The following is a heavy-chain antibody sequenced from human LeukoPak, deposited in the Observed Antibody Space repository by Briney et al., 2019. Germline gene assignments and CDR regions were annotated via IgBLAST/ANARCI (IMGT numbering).Heavy chain of an antibody. D-gene: IGHD2-2*01. J-gene: IGHJ4*02. CDR1: GFTFSRYW. CDR3: VSCGTTTCIIRFDH. CDR2: IKEDGSEK. Sequence: PGGSLRLSCAASGFTFSRYWMNWVRQAPGKGLEWVASIKEDGSEKSYVDSVKGRFTISRDNAKNSLCLQMNSLRAEDTAVYYCVSCGTTTCIIRFDHWGQGTLVTVSS. V-gene: IGHV3-7*01.